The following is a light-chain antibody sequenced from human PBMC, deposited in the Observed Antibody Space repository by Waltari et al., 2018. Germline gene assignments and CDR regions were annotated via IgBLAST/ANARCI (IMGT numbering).Light chain of an antibody. V-gene: IGLV2-14*03. CDR3: KSYTGTGSWV. J-gene: IGLJ3*02. Sequence: QSALTQPASVSGSPGQSITISCTGTKRDVGFYNYVSGYQQHPGKAPKVIIYDVSPRPSGISNRFSGSKSGNTASLIISGLQADDEADYYCKSYTGTGSWVFGGGTKLTVL. CDR2: DVS. CDR1: KRDVGFYNY.